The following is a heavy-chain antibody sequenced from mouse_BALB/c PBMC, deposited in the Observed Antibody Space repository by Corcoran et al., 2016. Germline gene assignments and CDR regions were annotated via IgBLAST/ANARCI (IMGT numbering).Heavy chain of an antibody. CDR3: AREGLRRRDYAMDY. Sequence: QIQLVKSGPEQKKHGETVKNSCKASGDTFTNYGMNWVKQAPGKGLKWMDGINTYTGEPTYADDFKVRFAFSLKNSASTAYLQLNNLKNEDMATYFCAREGLRRRDYAMDYWGPGTSVTVSS. CDR1: GDTFTNYG. J-gene: IGHJ4*01. V-gene: IGHV9-1*02. CDR2: INTYTGEP. D-gene: IGHD2-4*01.